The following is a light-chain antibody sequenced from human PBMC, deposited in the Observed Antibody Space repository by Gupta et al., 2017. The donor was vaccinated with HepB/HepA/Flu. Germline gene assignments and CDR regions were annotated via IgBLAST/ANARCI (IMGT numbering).Light chain of an antibody. J-gene: IGKJ1*01. Sequence: DIQMTQSPSSLSASVGDRVTITCRASQSISSYLNWYQQKPGKAPKLLIYAASSLQSGVPSRFSGSGSGTDFTLTISSLQPEDFATYYYRQSYSTPPRTFGQGTKVEIK. CDR2: AAS. CDR1: QSISSY. CDR3: RQSYSTPPRT. V-gene: IGKV1-39*01.